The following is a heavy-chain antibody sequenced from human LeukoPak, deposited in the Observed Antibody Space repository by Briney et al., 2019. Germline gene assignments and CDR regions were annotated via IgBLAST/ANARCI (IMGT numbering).Heavy chain of an antibody. Sequence: SETLSLTCAVYGGSFSGYYWSWIRQPPGKGLEWIGEINHSGSTNYNPSLKSRVTMSVDTSKNQFSLKLTSVTAADTAIYYCASHRIPTRPRFDYWGQGILVTVSS. J-gene: IGHJ4*02. D-gene: IGHD6-6*01. V-gene: IGHV4-34*01. CDR3: ASHRIPTRPRFDY. CDR1: GGSFSGYY. CDR2: INHSGST.